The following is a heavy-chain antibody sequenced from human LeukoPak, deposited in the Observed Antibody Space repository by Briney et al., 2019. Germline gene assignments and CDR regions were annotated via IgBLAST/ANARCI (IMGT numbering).Heavy chain of an antibody. V-gene: IGHV3-49*04. CDR2: IRRKAHGGTT. Sequence: GGSLRLSCTTSGFTFGDYAMSWVRQAPGKGLEWVSFIRRKAHGGTTEYAASMKGRFSSSRDDSKSIAYLQMNSLKTEDTAVYFCTRVTYYYDNSGYFHFDSWGQGSRVTVSS. J-gene: IGHJ4*02. CDR3: TRVTYYYDNSGYFHFDS. CDR1: GFTFGDYA. D-gene: IGHD3-22*01.